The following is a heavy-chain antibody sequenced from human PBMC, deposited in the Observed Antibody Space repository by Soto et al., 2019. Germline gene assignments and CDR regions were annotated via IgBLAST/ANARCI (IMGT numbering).Heavy chain of an antibody. CDR1: GDSISSYY. J-gene: IGHJ5*02. Sequence: QAQLQESGPRLVKPSETLSLTCSVSGDSISSYYWSWIRQPPGKGLEWIGYIYYSGSTNYNPSFKSRVTISVDTPKNQFSLKLTSVTAADTAVYYCARGVATIGPWGQGTLVTVSS. D-gene: IGHD5-12*01. V-gene: IGHV4-59*01. CDR3: ARGVATIGP. CDR2: IYYSGST.